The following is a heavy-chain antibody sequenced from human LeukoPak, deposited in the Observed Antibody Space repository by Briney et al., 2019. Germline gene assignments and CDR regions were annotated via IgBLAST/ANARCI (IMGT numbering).Heavy chain of an antibody. V-gene: IGHV4-59*01. CDR1: GGSITSYY. CDR3: ARGLGWGATIFDY. CDR2: IYYSGST. Sequence: PSETLSLTCTVSGGSITSYYWSWIRQPPGKGLEWIGYIYYSGSTNNNPSLKSQVTISVDTPKNQFSLKVRSVTAADTAVYYCARGLGWGATIFDYWGQGTLVTVSS. J-gene: IGHJ4*02. D-gene: IGHD1-26*01.